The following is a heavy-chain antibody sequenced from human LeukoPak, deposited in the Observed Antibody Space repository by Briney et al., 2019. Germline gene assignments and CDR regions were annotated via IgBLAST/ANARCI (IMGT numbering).Heavy chain of an antibody. Sequence: PSQTLSLTCTVSGVSISRYYWSWIRQPPGKGLQWIGRIQTSGSTNYNPSLESRIIMSVDTSKNQFSLKLTSVTAADTAVYYCAGDHQDYGANSALWYWGQGTLVIVSS. CDR3: AGDHQDYGANSALWY. D-gene: IGHD4-23*01. V-gene: IGHV4-4*07. CDR2: IQTSGST. J-gene: IGHJ4*02. CDR1: GVSISRYY.